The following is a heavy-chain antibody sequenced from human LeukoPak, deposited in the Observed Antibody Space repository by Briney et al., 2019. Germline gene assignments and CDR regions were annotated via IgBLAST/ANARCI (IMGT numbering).Heavy chain of an antibody. J-gene: IGHJ4*02. Sequence: GGSLRLSCAASRFTFSSYAMSWVRQAPGKGLEWVSAISGSGGSTYYADSVKGRFTISRDNSKNTLYLQMNSLRAEDTAVYYCATPPTTVTVPFDYWGQGTLVTVSS. CDR3: ATPPTTVTVPFDY. CDR1: RFTFSSYA. V-gene: IGHV3-23*01. CDR2: ISGSGGST. D-gene: IGHD4-17*01.